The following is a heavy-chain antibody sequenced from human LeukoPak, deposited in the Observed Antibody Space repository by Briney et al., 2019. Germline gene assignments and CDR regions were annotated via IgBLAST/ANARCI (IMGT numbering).Heavy chain of an antibody. V-gene: IGHV4-61*02. CDR2: IYISGST. CDR3: ARGYWFYFNY. Sequence: SQTLSLTCTVSGGSISSGSYYWSWIRQPAGKGLEWIGRIYISGSTNYNPSLKSRVTISADTSKNQFSLKLSSVTAADTAVYYCARGYWFYFNYWGQGTLVTVSS. CDR1: GGSISSGSYY. D-gene: IGHD2-8*02. J-gene: IGHJ4*02.